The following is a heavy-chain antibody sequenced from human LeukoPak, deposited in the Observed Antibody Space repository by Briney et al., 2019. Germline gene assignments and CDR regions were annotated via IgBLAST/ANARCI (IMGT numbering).Heavy chain of an antibody. CDR2: ISYDGSNK. CDR1: GFTFSSYD. CDR3: ARDRQIVVVTAILN. J-gene: IGHJ4*02. V-gene: IGHV3-30-3*01. Sequence: GGSLRLSCAASGFTFSSYDMHWVRQAPGKGLEWVAVISYDGSNKYYADSVKGRFTISRDNSKNTLYLQMNSLRAEDTAVYYCARDRQIVVVTAILNWGQGTLVTVSS. D-gene: IGHD2-21*02.